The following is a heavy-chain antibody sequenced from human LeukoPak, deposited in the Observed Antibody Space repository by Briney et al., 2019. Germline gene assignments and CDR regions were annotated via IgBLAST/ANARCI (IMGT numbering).Heavy chain of an antibody. J-gene: IGHJ5*02. Sequence: PSETLSLTCTVPGGSISSYYWSWIRQPPGKGLEWIGYIYYSGSTNYNPSLKSRVTISVDTSKNQFSLKLSSVTAADTAVYYCARDHYIRGGNGNWFDPWGQGTLVTVSS. V-gene: IGHV4-59*01. CDR2: IYYSGST. D-gene: IGHD3-16*01. CDR1: GGSISSYY. CDR3: ARDHYIRGGNGNWFDP.